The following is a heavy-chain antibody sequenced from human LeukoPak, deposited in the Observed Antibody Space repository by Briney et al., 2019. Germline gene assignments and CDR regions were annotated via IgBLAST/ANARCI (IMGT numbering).Heavy chain of an antibody. J-gene: IGHJ2*01. Sequence: SETLSLTCTVSGGSISRYYWTWIRQPPGKGLEWIGYIYNSGSPNYSPSLKSRVTTSLDTSKNRFSLKLNSVTAADTAMYYCARGGNGDYASYWYFDIWGRGTLVTVSS. CDR1: GGSISRYY. CDR3: ARGGNGDYASYWYFDI. CDR2: IYNSGSP. D-gene: IGHD4-17*01. V-gene: IGHV4-59*01.